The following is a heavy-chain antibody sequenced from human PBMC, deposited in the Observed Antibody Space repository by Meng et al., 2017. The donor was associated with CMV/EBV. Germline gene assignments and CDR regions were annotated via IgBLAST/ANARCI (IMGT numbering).Heavy chain of an antibody. D-gene: IGHD2-2*01. J-gene: IGHJ6*02. CDR1: GFTFDDYA. Sequence: SLKISCAASGFTFDDYAMHWVRQAPGKGLEWVSGISWNSGSIGYADSVKGRFTISRDNAKNSLYLQMNSLRAEDTALYYCAKDSSTSLNYHYAMDVWGQGTTVTVSS. V-gene: IGHV3-9*01. CDR3: AKDSSTSLNYHYAMDV. CDR2: ISWNSGSI.